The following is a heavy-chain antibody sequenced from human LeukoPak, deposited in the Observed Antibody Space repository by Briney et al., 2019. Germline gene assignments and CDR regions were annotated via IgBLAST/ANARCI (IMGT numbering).Heavy chain of an antibody. V-gene: IGHV1-69*13. J-gene: IGHJ4*02. CDR2: IIPIFGTA. D-gene: IGHD3-10*01. CDR1: GGTFSSYA. CDR3: AGGGSGSYWARYYFDY. Sequence: HWASVKVSCKASGGTFSSYAISWVRQAPGQGLEWMGGIIPIFGTANYAQKFQGRVTITADESTSTAYMELSSLRSEDTAVYYCAGGGSGSYWARYYFDYWGQGTLVTVSS.